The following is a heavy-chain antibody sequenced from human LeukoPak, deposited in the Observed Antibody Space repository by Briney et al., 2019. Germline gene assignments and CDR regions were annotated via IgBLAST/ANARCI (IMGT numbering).Heavy chain of an antibody. CDR3: ARSGYSYGYVTWYFDL. Sequence: SETLSLTCTVSGGSISSYYWSWIRQPPGKGLEWIGYIYYSGSTNYNPSLKSRATISVDTYKNQFSQKLSSVTAADTAVYYCARSGYSYGYVTWYFDLWGRGTLVTVSS. CDR2: IYYSGST. V-gene: IGHV4-59*01. J-gene: IGHJ2*01. CDR1: GGSISSYY. D-gene: IGHD5-18*01.